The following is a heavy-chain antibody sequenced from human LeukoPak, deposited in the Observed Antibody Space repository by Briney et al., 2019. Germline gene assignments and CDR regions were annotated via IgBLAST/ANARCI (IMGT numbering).Heavy chain of an antibody. D-gene: IGHD5-24*01. J-gene: IGHJ1*01. CDR1: GGSFSGYY. V-gene: IGHV4-34*01. CDR3: ARGAERDFQH. Sequence: PSETLSLTCAVYGGSFSGYYWSWIRQPPGKGLEWIGEINHSGSTNYNPSLKSRVTMSVDTSKNQFSLKLSSVTAADTAVYYCARGAERDFQHWGQGTLVTVSS. CDR2: INHSGST.